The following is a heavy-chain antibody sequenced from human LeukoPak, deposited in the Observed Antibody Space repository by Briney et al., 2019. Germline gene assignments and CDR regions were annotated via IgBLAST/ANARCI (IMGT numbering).Heavy chain of an antibody. V-gene: IGHV4-59*12. J-gene: IGHJ4*02. CDR1: SGSISSYY. D-gene: IGHD1-14*01. Sequence: NASETLSLTCTVSSGSISSYYWSWIRQPPGKGLEWIGYIYYSGSTNYNPSLKSRVTISVDTSKNQFSLKLSSVTAADTAVYYCARAQSRRKGHLDYWGQGTLVTVSS. CDR3: ARAQSRRKGHLDY. CDR2: IYYSGST.